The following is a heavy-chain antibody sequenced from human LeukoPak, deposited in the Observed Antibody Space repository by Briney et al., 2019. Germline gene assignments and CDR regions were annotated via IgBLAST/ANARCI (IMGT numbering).Heavy chain of an antibody. V-gene: IGHV1-2*06. CDR2: INPNSGGT. Sequence: GASVKVSCKASGYTFTGYYMHWVRQAPGQGLGWMGRINPNSGGTNYAQKFRGRVTMTRDTSISTAYMELSRLRSDDTAVYYCARDLGTVSDYWGQGTLVTVSS. D-gene: IGHD4-11*01. CDR3: ARDLGTVSDY. CDR1: GYTFTGYY. J-gene: IGHJ4*02.